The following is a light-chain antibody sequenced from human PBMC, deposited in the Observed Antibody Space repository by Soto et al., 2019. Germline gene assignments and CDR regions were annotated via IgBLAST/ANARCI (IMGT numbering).Light chain of an antibody. Sequence: EIVMTQSPATLSVSPGERATLSCRASQSVSSNLAWYQQKPGQAPRLLIYGASTRATGVPTRFSGSGSGTEFTLTVSSLQSEDFAVYYLQQYHNWWTFGQGTKVEIK. J-gene: IGKJ1*01. V-gene: IGKV3-15*01. CDR2: GAS. CDR3: QQYHNWWT. CDR1: QSVSSN.